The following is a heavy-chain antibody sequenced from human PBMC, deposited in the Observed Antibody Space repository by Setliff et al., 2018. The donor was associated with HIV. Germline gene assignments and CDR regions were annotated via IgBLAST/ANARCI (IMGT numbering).Heavy chain of an antibody. CDR3: ARLRYGSGIPLDV. CDR1: GASISSSTDY. Sequence: SETLSLTCTVSGASISSSTDYWGWIRQSPGKGLEWIGSRYYSGSTYQNPSLKSRVTIPVDTSKNQFSLELSSVTAADTAVYYCARLRYGSGIPLDVWGTGISVTVST. D-gene: IGHD3-10*01. CDR2: RYYSGST. J-gene: IGHJ6*04. V-gene: IGHV4-39*01.